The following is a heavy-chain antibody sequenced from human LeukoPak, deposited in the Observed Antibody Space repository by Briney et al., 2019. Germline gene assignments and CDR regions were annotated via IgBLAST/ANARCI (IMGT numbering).Heavy chain of an antibody. V-gene: IGHV3-9*01. D-gene: IGHD5-12*01. CDR2: ISWNSGSI. CDR1: GFTFDDYA. CDR3: AKDTVATITRAKVGFDY. Sequence: GGSLRLSCAASGFTFDDYAMHRVRQAPGKGLEWVSGISWNSGSIGYADSVKGRFTISRDNAKNSLYLQMNSLRAEDTALYYCAKDTVATITRAKVGFDYWGQGTLVTVSS. J-gene: IGHJ4*02.